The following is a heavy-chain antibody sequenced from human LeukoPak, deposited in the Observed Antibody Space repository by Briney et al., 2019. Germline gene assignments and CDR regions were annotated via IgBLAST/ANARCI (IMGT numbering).Heavy chain of an antibody. CDR2: IDYSGNT. CDR3: ARVSSPFYGGNSERFDP. Sequence: PSETLSLTCTVSGGSISSSGYCWGWLRQPPGKGLEWIGSIDYSGNTNYNPSLKSRVTISVDKSKNQFSLKLSSVTAADTAVYYCARVSSPFYGGNSERFDPWGQGTLVTVSS. J-gene: IGHJ5*02. V-gene: IGHV4-39*07. D-gene: IGHD4-23*01. CDR1: GGSISSSGYC.